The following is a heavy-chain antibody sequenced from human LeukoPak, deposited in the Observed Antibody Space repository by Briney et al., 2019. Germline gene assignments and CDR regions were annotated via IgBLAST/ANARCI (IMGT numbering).Heavy chain of an antibody. V-gene: IGHV3-74*01. CDR1: GFTFSNYW. J-gene: IGHJ4*02. D-gene: IGHD3-22*01. CDR2: INTDGSST. Sequence: PGGSLRLSCAASGFTFSNYWMHWVRQAPGKGLVWVSRINTDGSSTNYADSVKGRFTISRDNAKNTLYLQMNSLRAEYTAVYYCARDLLYDSSGYYPGYWGQGTLVTVSS. CDR3: ARDLLYDSSGYYPGY.